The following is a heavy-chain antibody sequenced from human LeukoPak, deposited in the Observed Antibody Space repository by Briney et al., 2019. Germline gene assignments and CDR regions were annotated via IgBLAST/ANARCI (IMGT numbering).Heavy chain of an antibody. CDR3: AKDPPYTSTWPDALDT. J-gene: IGHJ3*02. CDR1: GYTFTTFG. CDR2: INTNTGNP. D-gene: IGHD6-13*01. V-gene: IGHV7-4-1*02. Sequence: GASVKVSYKASGYTFTTFGINWLRQAPGQGLEWMGWINTNTGNPTYAQGFTGRFVFSLDTSVSTAYLEISSLKAEDTAVYFCAKDPPYTSTWPDALDTWGQGTMVTVSS.